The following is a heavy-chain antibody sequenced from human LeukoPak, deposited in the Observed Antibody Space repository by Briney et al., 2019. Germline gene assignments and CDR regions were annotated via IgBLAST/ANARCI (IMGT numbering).Heavy chain of an antibody. CDR3: ARDSFSVVVPAAIGY. CDR2: IYHSGST. D-gene: IGHD2-2*01. CDR1: GGSISSGGYY. Sequence: SETLSLTCTVSGGSISSGGYYWSWIRQPPGKGLEWIGYIYHSGSTYYNPSLKSRVTISVDRSKNQFSLKLSSVTAADTAVYYCARDSFSVVVPAAIGYWGQGTLVTVSS. V-gene: IGHV4-30-2*01. J-gene: IGHJ4*02.